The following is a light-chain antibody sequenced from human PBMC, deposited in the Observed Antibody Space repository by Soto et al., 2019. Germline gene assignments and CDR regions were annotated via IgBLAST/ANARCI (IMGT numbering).Light chain of an antibody. CDR2: DAS. CDR3: QKRSNWPLN. CDR1: QSVSSY. Sequence: EIVLTQSPATLSFSPGERATLSCRASQSVSSYLAWYQQKPGQAPRLLIYDASNRATGIPARFSGSGSGTDFTLTISSLEPEDFAVYYCQKRSNWPLNFGGGTKVDIK. V-gene: IGKV3-11*01. J-gene: IGKJ4*01.